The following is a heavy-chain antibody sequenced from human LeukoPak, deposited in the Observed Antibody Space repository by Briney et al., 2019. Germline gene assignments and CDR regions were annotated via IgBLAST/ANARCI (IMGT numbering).Heavy chain of an antibody. CDR3: ARDLSLARGLRCPPGY. CDR2: INPSGGST. CDR1: GYTFIGYY. Sequence: GASVKVSCKASGYTFIGYYMHWVRQAPGQGLEWMGIINPSGGSTSYAQKFQGRVTMTRDTSTSTVYMELSSLRSEDTAVYYCARDLSLARGLRCPPGYWGQGTLVTVSS. V-gene: IGHV1-46*01. J-gene: IGHJ4*02. D-gene: IGHD4-17*01.